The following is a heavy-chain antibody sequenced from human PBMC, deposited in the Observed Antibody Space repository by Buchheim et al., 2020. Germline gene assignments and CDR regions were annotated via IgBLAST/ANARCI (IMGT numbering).Heavy chain of an antibody. V-gene: IGHV3-48*01. CDR1: GFTFSSYS. J-gene: IGHJ4*02. D-gene: IGHD6-19*01. Sequence: EVQLVESGGGLVQPGGSLRLSCAASGFTFSSYSMNWVRQAPGKGLEWASYISSSSSTIYYADSVKGRFTISRDNAKNSLYLQMNSLRAEDTAVYYCARLSIAVAGTNYWGQGTL. CDR2: ISSSSSTI. CDR3: ARLSIAVAGTNY.